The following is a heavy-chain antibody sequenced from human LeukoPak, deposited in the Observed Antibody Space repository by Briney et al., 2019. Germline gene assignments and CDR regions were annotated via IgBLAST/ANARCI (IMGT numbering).Heavy chain of an antibody. J-gene: IGHJ4*02. V-gene: IGHV3-66*01. D-gene: IGHD3-10*01. CDR2: IYSGGDT. CDR3: AAHYGSTSFSTYDY. CDR1: GFTVITNY. Sequence: GGSLRLSCAASGFTVITNYMSWVRQAPGKGLEWVSVIYSGGDTYYADSVKGRFTISRDNSKNTLSLQMNSLRAEDTAVYYCAAHYGSTSFSTYDYWGQGALVTVSS.